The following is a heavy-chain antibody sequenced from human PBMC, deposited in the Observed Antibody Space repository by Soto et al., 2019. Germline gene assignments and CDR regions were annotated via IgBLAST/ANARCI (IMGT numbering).Heavy chain of an antibody. D-gene: IGHD2-2*01. V-gene: IGHV4-39*01. CDR3: ARLHGYCISSSCHGHYAMDV. CDR1: SASISSSSYT. CDR2: IYYSGTT. J-gene: IGHJ6*02. Sequence: QLQLQESGPGLVKPSETLSLTCTVSSASISSSSYTWGWIRQPPGKGLEWIGSIYYSGTTYYNPSLKSRATVSVDTYKNQFSLKVTSVTAADTAVYYCARLHGYCISSSCHGHYAMDVWGQGTTVTVSS.